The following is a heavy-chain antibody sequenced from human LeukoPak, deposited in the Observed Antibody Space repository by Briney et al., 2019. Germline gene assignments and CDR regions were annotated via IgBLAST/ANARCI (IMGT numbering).Heavy chain of an antibody. CDR3: AREGSDGYLFDY. CDR1: GDSVSSNSAT. D-gene: IGHD3-22*01. CDR2: TYYRSKWYN. V-gene: IGHV6-1*01. J-gene: IGHJ4*02. Sequence: SQTLSLTCAISGDSVSSNSATWDWIRQSPSRGLEWLGRTYYRSKWYNDHAVSVKSRVTINPDTSKNQFSLQLNSVTPEDTAVYYCAREGSDGYLFDYWGQGGLVIVSS.